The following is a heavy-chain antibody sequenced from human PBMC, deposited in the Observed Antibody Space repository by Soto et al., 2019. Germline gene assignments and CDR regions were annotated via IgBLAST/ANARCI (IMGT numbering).Heavy chain of an antibody. Sequence: ASVKVSCKAQGYIFTKYGIGWVRQAPGHGLEWMGLINVYNGDRKVAQKFQDRVSMTTDTATDTAYMELKSLRSGDTAVYYCARDWGSSDSSGYPRPYYFDYWGQGPLVTVSS. J-gene: IGHJ4*02. V-gene: IGHV1-18*01. CDR3: ARDWGSSDSSGYPRPYYFDY. CDR1: GYIFTKYG. CDR2: INVYNGDR. D-gene: IGHD3-22*01.